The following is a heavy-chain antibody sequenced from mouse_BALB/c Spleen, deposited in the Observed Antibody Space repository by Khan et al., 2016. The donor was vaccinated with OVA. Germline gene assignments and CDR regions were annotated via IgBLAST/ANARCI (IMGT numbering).Heavy chain of an antibody. D-gene: IGHD2-14*01. CDR2: ISSSDST. V-gene: IGHV3-8*02. J-gene: IGHJ2*01. CDR3: ARWNYRYGGYFDY. Sequence: EVKLLESGPSLVKPSQTLSLTCSVTGDSITSGYWNWIRKFPGNKLEYMGYISSSDSTFYNPSLKSRISITRDTSKNQYYLQLNSVTTEDTATYXDARWNYRYGGYFDYWGQGTTLTVSS. CDR1: GDSITSGY.